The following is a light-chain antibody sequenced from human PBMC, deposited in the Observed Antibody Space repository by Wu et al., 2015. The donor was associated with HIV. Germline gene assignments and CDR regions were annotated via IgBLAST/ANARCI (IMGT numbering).Light chain of an antibody. CDR3: QQYGSSPFT. CDR1: QSIGNN. Sequence: EIVLTQSPATLSVSLGQRATLSCRASQSIGNNLAWYQHRPGRTPRLLIFAASTRVTDIPARFSGRGSGTDFTLTISSLQSDDFAVYYCQQYGSSPFTFGPGTKVDIK. V-gene: IGKV3-15*01. CDR2: AAS. J-gene: IGKJ3*01.